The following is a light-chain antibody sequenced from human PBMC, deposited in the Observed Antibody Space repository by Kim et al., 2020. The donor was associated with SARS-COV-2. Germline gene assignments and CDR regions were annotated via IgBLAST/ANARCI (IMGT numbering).Light chain of an antibody. CDR2: WAS. Sequence: SATIHCKSRQSVLSSSNNKISLAWYQQKPRQPPQLLIYWASARESGVPDRFGGSGSGTDFTLTISSLQDEDVAIYYCQQYYSTLTFGGGTKVEIK. J-gene: IGKJ4*01. CDR3: QQYYSTLT. CDR1: QSVLSSSNNKIS. V-gene: IGKV4-1*01.